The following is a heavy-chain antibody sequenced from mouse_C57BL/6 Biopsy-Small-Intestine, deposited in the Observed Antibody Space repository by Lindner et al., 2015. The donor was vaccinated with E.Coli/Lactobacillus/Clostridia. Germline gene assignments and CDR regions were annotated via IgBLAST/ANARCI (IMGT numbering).Heavy chain of an antibody. D-gene: IGHD2-14*01. V-gene: IGHV1-22*01. Sequence: VQLQESGPELVKPGASVKMSCKASGYTFTDYNVHWVKQSHGKSLEWIGYINPKTGGTTYSQKFKDKATLTADSSSSTAYMQLSSLTSEDSAVYFCTRGTRLDYWGRGTTLTVS. J-gene: IGHJ2*01. CDR3: TRGTRLDY. CDR2: INPKTGGT. CDR1: GYTFTDYN.